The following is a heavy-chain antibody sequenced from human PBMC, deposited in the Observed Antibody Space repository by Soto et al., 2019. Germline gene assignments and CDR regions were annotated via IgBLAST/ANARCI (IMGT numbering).Heavy chain of an antibody. Sequence: ASVKVSCKASGYTFTSYAMHWVRQAPGQGLEWMGWMNPNSGNTGYAQKFQGRVTMTRNTSISTAYMELSSLRSEDTAVYYCARGEVYQPDWGQGTLVTVSS. CDR3: ARGEVYQPD. CDR1: GYTFTSYA. CDR2: MNPNSGNT. J-gene: IGHJ4*02. V-gene: IGHV1-8*02. D-gene: IGHD6-13*01.